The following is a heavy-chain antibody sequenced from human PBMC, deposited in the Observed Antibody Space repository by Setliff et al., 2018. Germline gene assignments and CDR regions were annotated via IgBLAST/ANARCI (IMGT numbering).Heavy chain of an antibody. CDR1: GGSFSDYY. D-gene: IGHD6-19*01. V-gene: IGHV4-34*01. CDR2: INHRGNT. J-gene: IGHJ6*03. CDR3: AREQWLDPPGYYYMDV. Sequence: TSETLSLTCAVYGGSFSDYYWSWIRQSPGKGLEWIGGINHRGNTNYNPSLKSRVTMSVDTSKNQFSLKLNSVTAADMAVYYCAREQWLDPPGYYYMDVWAKGTTVTVSS.